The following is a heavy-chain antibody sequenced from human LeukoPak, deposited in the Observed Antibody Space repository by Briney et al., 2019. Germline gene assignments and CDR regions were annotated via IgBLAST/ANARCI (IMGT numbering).Heavy chain of an antibody. CDR2: IYPGDSET. D-gene: IGHD1-26*01. CDR3: ARLVGGSFSSVDY. CDR1: GYSFTSYW. J-gene: IGHJ4*02. V-gene: IGHV5-51*01. Sequence: GESLKISCKGSGYSFTSYWIGWVRKMPGTGLEWLGIIYPGDSETIYSPSFQGQVAFSSDKSISTAYLQWSSLKASDTPMYYCARLVGGSFSSVDYWGQGTLVTVSS.